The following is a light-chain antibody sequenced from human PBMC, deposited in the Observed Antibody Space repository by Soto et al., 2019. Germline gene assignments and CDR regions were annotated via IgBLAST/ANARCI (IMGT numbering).Light chain of an antibody. J-gene: IGLJ3*02. V-gene: IGLV2-11*01. CDR2: DVN. CDR1: SSDVGGYNY. Sequence: QSVLTQPRSVSGSPGQSVTISCTGTSSDVGGYNYVSWYQQHPGKAPKFMIYDVNKRPSGVPDRFSGSKSGNTASLTISGLQADDEADYYCCSYTGSYTWVFGGGTKRTVL. CDR3: CSYTGSYTWV.